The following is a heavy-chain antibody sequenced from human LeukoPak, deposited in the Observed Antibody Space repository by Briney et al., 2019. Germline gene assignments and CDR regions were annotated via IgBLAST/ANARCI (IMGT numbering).Heavy chain of an antibody. CDR3: AFTGPWSPFDI. Sequence: GGSLRLSCAASGFTFSSYWMSWVRQAPGKGLVWVASIKEDGSEKYYVDSVMGRFTISRDNAQNSLYLQMNSLRAEDTAVYYCAFTGPWSPFDIWGQGTMVTVSS. J-gene: IGHJ3*02. CDR1: GFTFSSYW. V-gene: IGHV3-7*01. D-gene: IGHD1-1*01. CDR2: IKEDGSEK.